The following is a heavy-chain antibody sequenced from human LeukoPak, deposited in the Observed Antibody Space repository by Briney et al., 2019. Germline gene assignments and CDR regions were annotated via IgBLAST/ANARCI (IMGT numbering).Heavy chain of an antibody. Sequence: SETLSLTCTVSGGSISSNSDYWGWIRQPPGKGLEWIGTIYHSGSTYYKPSLKSRVTISVDTSKNQFSLKVNSVTAADTAVYYCARRHRPYYYGSGSYWYFDLWGRGTLVTVSS. CDR2: IYHSGST. CDR3: ARRHRPYYYGSGSYWYFDL. CDR1: GGSISSNSDY. V-gene: IGHV4-39*01. J-gene: IGHJ2*01. D-gene: IGHD3-10*01.